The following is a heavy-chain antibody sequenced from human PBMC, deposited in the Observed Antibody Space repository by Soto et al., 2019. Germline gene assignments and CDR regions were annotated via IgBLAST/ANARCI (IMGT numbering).Heavy chain of an antibody. J-gene: IGHJ4*02. Sequence: PSETLSLTCAVYGGSFSGYYWSWIRQPPGKGLEWIGEINHSGSTNYNPSLKRRVTISVDTAKNQFSLKRSSGTAADTAVYYCARGPLGLAVPGTAFDYWGQGTLVTVSS. CDR3: ARGPLGLAVPGTAFDY. CDR1: GGSFSGYY. V-gene: IGHV4-34*01. D-gene: IGHD6-19*01. CDR2: INHSGST.